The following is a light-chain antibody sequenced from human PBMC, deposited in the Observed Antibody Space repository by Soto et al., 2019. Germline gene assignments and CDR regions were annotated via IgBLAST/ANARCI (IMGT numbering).Light chain of an antibody. CDR1: SVHSTYA. CDR3: QTCDTVV. Sequence: QPVLTQSPSASASLGASVKLTCSLSSVHSTYAIAGHQKQPEKGPRFLMKVNSDGSHSKGDGVPDRFSGSNSGAERYLTIPSLPSGDEADYSCQTCDTVVFGGGTKLTVL. J-gene: IGLJ2*01. CDR2: VNSDGSH. V-gene: IGLV4-69*01.